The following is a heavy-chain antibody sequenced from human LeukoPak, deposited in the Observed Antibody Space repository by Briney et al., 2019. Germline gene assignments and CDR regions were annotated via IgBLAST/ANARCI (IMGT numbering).Heavy chain of an antibody. J-gene: IGHJ5*02. D-gene: IGHD1-26*01. CDR3: ARHIRGATGNWFDP. CDR2: IYYSGST. CDR1: GGSTSSYY. V-gene: IGHV4-59*08. Sequence: SETLSLTCTVSGGSTSSYYWSWIRQPPGKGLEWIGYIYYSGSTNYNLSLKSRVTISVDTSKNQFSLKLSSVTAADTAVYYCARHIRGATGNWFDPWGQGTLVTVSS.